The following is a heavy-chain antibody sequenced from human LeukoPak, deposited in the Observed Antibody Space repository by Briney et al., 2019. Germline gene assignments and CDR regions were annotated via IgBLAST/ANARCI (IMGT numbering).Heavy chain of an antibody. CDR2: IIPIFGTA. CDR1: GGTFGSYA. D-gene: IGHD3-3*01. V-gene: IGHV1-69*05. J-gene: IGHJ4*02. CDR3: ARELPFWSGYFDY. Sequence: SVKVSCKASGGTFGSYAISWVRQAPGQGLEWMGGIIPIFGTANYAQKFQGRVTITTDESTSTAYMELSSLRSEDTAVYYCARELPFWSGYFDYWGQGTLVTVSS.